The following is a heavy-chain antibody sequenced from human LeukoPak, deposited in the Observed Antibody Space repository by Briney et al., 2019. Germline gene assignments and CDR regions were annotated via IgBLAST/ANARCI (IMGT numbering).Heavy chain of an antibody. V-gene: IGHV4-39*01. J-gene: IGHJ5*02. CDR1: GGSISSSSYY. D-gene: IGHD3-10*01. CDR3: ARHVYGVTMVRGSGSDP. CDR2: IYYSGST. Sequence: PSETLSLTYTVSGGSISSSSYYWGWVRQPPGKGLEWIGSIYYSGSTYYNPSLKRRVTISVDTSKNQFSLKLSSVTAADTAVYYCARHVYGVTMVRGSGSDPWGQGTLATVSS.